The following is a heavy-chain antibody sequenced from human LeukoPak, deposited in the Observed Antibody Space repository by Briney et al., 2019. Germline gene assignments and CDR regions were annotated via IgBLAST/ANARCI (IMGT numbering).Heavy chain of an antibody. CDR2: ISYDGSNK. J-gene: IGHJ3*02. CDR3: ARLSGYCSFGAFDI. Sequence: PGRSLRLSCAASGFTFSSYAMHWVRQAPGKGLEWVAVISYDGSNKYYADSVKGRFTISRDNSKNTLYLQMNSLRAEDTAVYYCARLSGYCSFGAFDIWGQGTMVTVSS. D-gene: IGHD3-3*01. CDR1: GFTFSSYA. V-gene: IGHV3-30*04.